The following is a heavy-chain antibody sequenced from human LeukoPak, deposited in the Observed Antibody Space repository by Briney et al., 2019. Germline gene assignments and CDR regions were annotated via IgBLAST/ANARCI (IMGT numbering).Heavy chain of an antibody. Sequence: GASVKVSCKAPGGTFSSYGISWVRQAPGQGLEWMGGIIGMFGTTNYAQKFQGRVTITADESTSTAYMELSSLRSEDTAVYYCARDQPRDYGGNSFDYWGQGTLVTVSS. CDR2: IIGMFGTT. D-gene: IGHD4-23*01. CDR1: GGTFSSYG. CDR3: ARDQPRDYGGNSFDY. V-gene: IGHV1-69*13. J-gene: IGHJ4*02.